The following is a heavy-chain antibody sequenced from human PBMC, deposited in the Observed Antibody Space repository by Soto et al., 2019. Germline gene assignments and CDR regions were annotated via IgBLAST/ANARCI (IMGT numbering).Heavy chain of an antibody. CDR1: GFTFSSYC. V-gene: IGHV3-30*18. CDR2: ISYDGSNK. D-gene: IGHD3-22*01. CDR3: AKPRLVSSGYGDY. Sequence: QVQLVESGGGVVQPGRSLRLSCAASGFTFSSYCMHWVRQAPGKGLEWVAVISYDGSNKYYADSVKGRFTISRDNSKNTLYLQMNRRRAEDTDVYYCAKPRLVSSGYGDYWGQGTLVTVSS. J-gene: IGHJ4*02.